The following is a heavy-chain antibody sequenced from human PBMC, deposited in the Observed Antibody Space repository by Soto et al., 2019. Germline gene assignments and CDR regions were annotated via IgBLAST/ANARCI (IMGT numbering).Heavy chain of an antibody. D-gene: IGHD3-10*02. J-gene: IGHJ6*02. Sequence: QVQLVQSGAEVKEPGDSVRVSCEASGYTFTAYHIHWVRQAPGQGLEWMGWINPKFGDTTYAQDFQGRVSMTRDMYISTVYMELSRLTSDDTGIYYCARNMDYYYGRGSGNGHGVWGQGTTVTVFS. V-gene: IGHV1-2*02. CDR2: INPKFGDT. CDR1: GYTFTAYH. CDR3: ARNMDYYYGRGSGNGHGV.